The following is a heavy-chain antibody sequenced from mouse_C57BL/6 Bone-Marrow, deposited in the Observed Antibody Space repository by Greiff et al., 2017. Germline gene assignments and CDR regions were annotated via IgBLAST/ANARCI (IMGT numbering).Heavy chain of an antibody. CDR3: AREGYYYGSPSYWYFDV. CDR2: INPNYGTT. V-gene: IGHV1-39*01. CDR1: GYSFTDYN. J-gene: IGHJ1*03. Sequence: VPLQQSGPELVKPGASVKISCKASGYSFTDYNMNWVKQSNGKSLEWIGVINPNYGTTSYNQKFKGKATLTVDQSSSTAYRQLNSLTSEDSAVYYCAREGYYYGSPSYWYFDVWGTGTTVTVSS. D-gene: IGHD1-1*01.